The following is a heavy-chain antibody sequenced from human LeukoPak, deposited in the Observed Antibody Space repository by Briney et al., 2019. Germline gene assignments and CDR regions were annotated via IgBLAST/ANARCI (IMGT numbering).Heavy chain of an antibody. CDR2: INPNSGGT. J-gene: IGHJ4*02. V-gene: IGHV1-2*04. CDR1: GGTLSSYA. D-gene: IGHD6-19*01. Sequence: ASVKVSCKASGGTLSSYAISWVRQAPGQGLEWMGWINPNSGGTNYAQKFQGWVTMTRDTSISTAYMELSRLRSDDTAVYYCARSDGIAVAGLYDYWGQGTLVTVSS. CDR3: ARSDGIAVAGLYDY.